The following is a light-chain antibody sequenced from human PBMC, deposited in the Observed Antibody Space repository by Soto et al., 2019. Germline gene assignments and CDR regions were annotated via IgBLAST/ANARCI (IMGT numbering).Light chain of an antibody. CDR2: KAS. V-gene: IGKV1-5*03. CDR3: QQYHSYWT. Sequence: DIQMTQSPSTLSASIGDRVTITCRASQSISSWLAWYQQKPGKAPNLLIYKASSLESGVPSRFSGYGSGTEFTLTISSLQPDDFATYYCQQYHSYWTFGQGTKVEIK. CDR1: QSISSW. J-gene: IGKJ1*01.